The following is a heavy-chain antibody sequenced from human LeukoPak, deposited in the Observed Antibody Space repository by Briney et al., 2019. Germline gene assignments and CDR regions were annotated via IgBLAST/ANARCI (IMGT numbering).Heavy chain of an antibody. D-gene: IGHD6-19*01. V-gene: IGHV3-30*03. J-gene: IGHJ4*02. CDR2: ISYDGSGK. Sequence: GGSLRLSCAVSGFTFSDYWMNWVRQAPGKGLEWVAVISYDGSGKYYADSVKGRFTISRDNSKNTLYVQMNSLRAEDTAVYYCAREDRGAVTGTGYFDYWGQGTLVTVSS. CDR1: GFTFSDYW. CDR3: AREDRGAVTGTGYFDY.